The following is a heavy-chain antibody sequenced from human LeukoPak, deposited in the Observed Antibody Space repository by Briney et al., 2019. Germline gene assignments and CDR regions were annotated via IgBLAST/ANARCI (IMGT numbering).Heavy chain of an antibody. CDR2: ISGSGSST. D-gene: IGHD6-19*01. J-gene: IGHJ4*02. V-gene: IGHV3-23*01. CDR3: AKLTAVAGNDDY. CDR1: GGSFSGYY. Sequence: ETLSLTCAVYGGSFSGYYWSWIRQPPGKGLEWVSAISGSGSSTYYGDSVKGRFTISRDNSKTTLYLQMNSLRAEDTAVYYCAKLTAVAGNDDYWGQGTLVTVSS.